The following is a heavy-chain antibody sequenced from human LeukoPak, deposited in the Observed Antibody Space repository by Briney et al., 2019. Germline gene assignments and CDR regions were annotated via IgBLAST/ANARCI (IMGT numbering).Heavy chain of an antibody. D-gene: IGHD3-22*01. Sequence: SETLSLTCTVSGGSISSGDYYWSWIRQPPGKGLEWIGYIYYSGSTYYNPSLKSRVTISVDTSKNQFSLKLSSVTAADTAVYYCARERHAYYYGSSGPPTNDAFDIWGQGTMVTVSS. J-gene: IGHJ3*02. V-gene: IGHV4-30-4*01. CDR1: GGSISSGDYY. CDR2: IYYSGST. CDR3: ARERHAYYYGSSGPPTNDAFDI.